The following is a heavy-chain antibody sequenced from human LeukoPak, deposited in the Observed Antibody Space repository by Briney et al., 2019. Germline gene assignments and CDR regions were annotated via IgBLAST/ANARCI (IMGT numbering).Heavy chain of an antibody. Sequence: ASVKVCCKASGYSFISNHIYWVRQAPGQGLELMGWIMPDISESRSAQNFQGRVTMTWDTSITSAYMELSSLTSDDTAVYFCAREAGVEGLDVWGQGTMVTVSS. J-gene: IGHJ3*01. CDR3: AREAGVEGLDV. CDR1: GYSFISNH. V-gene: IGHV1-2*02. CDR2: IMPDISES.